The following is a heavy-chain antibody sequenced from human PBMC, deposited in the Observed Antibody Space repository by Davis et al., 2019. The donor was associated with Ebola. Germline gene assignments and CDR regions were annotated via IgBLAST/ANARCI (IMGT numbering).Heavy chain of an antibody. CDR1: GFTFSSYW. CDR2: IKQDGSEK. V-gene: IGHV3-7*01. J-gene: IGHJ6*02. Sequence: GESLKISCAASGFTFSSYWMSWVRQAPGKGLEWVANIKQDGSEKYYVDSVKGRFTISRDNSKNTLYLQMNSLRAEDTAVYYCARPNCSSTSCWGGGGMDVWGQGTTVTVSS. CDR3: ARPNCSSTSCWGGGGMDV. D-gene: IGHD2-2*01.